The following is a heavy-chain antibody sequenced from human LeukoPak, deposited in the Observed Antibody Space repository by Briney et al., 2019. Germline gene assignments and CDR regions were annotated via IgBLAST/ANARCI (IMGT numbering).Heavy chain of an antibody. J-gene: IGHJ4*02. CDR1: GYTFSGYA. CDR2: ISGSGGST. CDR3: ARDGVPMVRGVYLSDY. D-gene: IGHD3-10*01. V-gene: IGHV3-23*01. Sequence: GGSVRLSCAASGYTFSGYAMSWVRQAPGEGLEWVSAISGSGGSTYYADSVKGRFTISRDNSKNTLYLQMNSLRAEDTAVYYCARDGVPMVRGVYLSDYWGQGTLVSVSS.